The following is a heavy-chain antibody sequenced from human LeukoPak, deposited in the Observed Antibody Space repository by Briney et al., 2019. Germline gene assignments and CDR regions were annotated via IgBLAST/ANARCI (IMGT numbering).Heavy chain of an antibody. CDR1: GGSISSYY. CDR2: IYYSGST. Sequence: PSETLSLTCTVSGGSISSYYWSWIRQPPGKGLEWIGYIYYSGSTNYNPSLKSRVTISVDTSKNQFSLNLRSVTAADTAVYYCARGGFSGGILRYFDLWGRGTLVTVSS. V-gene: IGHV4-59*01. J-gene: IGHJ2*01. D-gene: IGHD2-15*01. CDR3: ARGGFSGGILRYFDL.